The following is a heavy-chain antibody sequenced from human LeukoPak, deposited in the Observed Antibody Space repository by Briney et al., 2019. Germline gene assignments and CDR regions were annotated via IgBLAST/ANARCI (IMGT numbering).Heavy chain of an antibody. CDR3: ARDAVSTTTAGGIDY. V-gene: IGHV1-8*03. CDR1: GYTFTSYD. Sequence: GASVKVSCKASGYTFTSYDINWVRQATGQGLEWMGWMNPNSGNTGYAQKFQGRVTITRSTSISTAYMELSSLRSEDTAVYYCARDAVSTTTAGGIDYWGQGTLVTVSS. CDR2: MNPNSGNT. D-gene: IGHD5/OR15-5a*01. J-gene: IGHJ4*02.